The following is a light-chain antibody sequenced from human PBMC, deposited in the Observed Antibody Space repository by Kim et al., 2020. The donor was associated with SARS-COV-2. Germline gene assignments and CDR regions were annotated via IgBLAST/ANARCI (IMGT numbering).Light chain of an antibody. CDR2: DTD. J-gene: IGLJ3*02. Sequence: GQRVSISCSGSRSTVGDNSISWFQHLPGTAPKLLIYDTDKRPSGISDRFSGSKSVTSATLAITGLQTGDEADYYCGTWDGGLSAGVFGGGTQLTVL. CDR1: RSTVGDNS. V-gene: IGLV1-51*01. CDR3: GTWDGGLSAGV.